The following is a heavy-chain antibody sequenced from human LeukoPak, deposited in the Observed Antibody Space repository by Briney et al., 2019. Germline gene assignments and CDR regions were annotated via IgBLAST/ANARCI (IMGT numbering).Heavy chain of an antibody. CDR1: GYTFTSYY. CDR3: ASVAATVTSYDY. D-gene: IGHD4-11*01. V-gene: IGHV1-46*01. CDR2: INPSGGST. J-gene: IGHJ4*02. Sequence: ASVKVSCKASGYTFTSYYMHWVRQAPGQGLEWMGIINPSGGSTSYAQKFQGRVTMTRDTSMSTVYMELSSLRSEDTAVYYCASVAATVTSYDYWGQGTLVTVSS.